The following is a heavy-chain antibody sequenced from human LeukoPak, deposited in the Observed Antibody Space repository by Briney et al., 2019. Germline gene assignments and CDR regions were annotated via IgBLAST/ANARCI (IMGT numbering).Heavy chain of an antibody. Sequence: GGSLRLSCAASGXTFSSYSMNWVRQAPGKGLEWVSSISSSSTYIYYADSVKGRFTISRDNAKNSLYLQMNSLRAEDTTVYYCASGYSYVSDYWGQGTLVTVSS. CDR2: ISSSSTYI. CDR1: GXTFSSYS. J-gene: IGHJ4*02. CDR3: ASGYSYVSDY. D-gene: IGHD5-18*01. V-gene: IGHV3-21*01.